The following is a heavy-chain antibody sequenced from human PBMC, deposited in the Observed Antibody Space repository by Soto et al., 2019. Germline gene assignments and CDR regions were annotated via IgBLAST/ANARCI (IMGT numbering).Heavy chain of an antibody. Sequence: TCAVYGGSFSGYYWTWIRQPPGTGLEWIGEINHSGSTYYNPSLKSRVTISVDTSKNQFSLKLSSVTAADTAVYYCARRESDYYYYGMDVWGQGTTVTVSS. V-gene: IGHV4-34*01. CDR3: ARRESDYYYYGMDV. CDR2: INHSGST. J-gene: IGHJ6*02. CDR1: GGSFSGYY.